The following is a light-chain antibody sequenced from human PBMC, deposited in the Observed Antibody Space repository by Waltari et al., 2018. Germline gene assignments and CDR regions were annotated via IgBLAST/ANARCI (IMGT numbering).Light chain of an antibody. CDR2: KGS. CDR3: SLYMGSGIWV. Sequence: QTVVTQEPSLSVSPGGTVTLTCALTSGSVSTTSYATWYQQTPGQPPRTLVYKGSSLAAGVPDRFSGSILGNKAALTITGGQADDESNDYCSLYMGSGIWVFGGGTKLTVL. CDR1: SGSVSTTSY. V-gene: IGLV8-61*01. J-gene: IGLJ3*02.